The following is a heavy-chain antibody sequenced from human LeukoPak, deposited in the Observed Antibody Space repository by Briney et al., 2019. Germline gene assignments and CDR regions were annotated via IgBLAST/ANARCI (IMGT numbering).Heavy chain of an antibody. CDR2: IIPIFGTA. CDR1: GGTFSSYA. Sequence: SVKVSCKASGGTFSSYAISWVRQAPGQGLEWMGGIIPIFGTANYAQKFQGRVTITADKSTSTAYMELSSLRSEDTAVYYCARDPPGRPYSSSSYGWGQGTLVTVSS. V-gene: IGHV1-69*06. CDR3: ARDPPGRPYSSSSYG. J-gene: IGHJ4*02. D-gene: IGHD6-6*01.